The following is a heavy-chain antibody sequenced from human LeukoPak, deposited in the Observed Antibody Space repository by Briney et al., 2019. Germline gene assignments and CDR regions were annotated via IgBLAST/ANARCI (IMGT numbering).Heavy chain of an antibody. Sequence: SVKVSCKASGGTFSSYAISWVRQAPGQGLEWMGGIIPIFGTANYAQKFQGRVTITADESTSTAYMELSSLRSEDTAVYYCASTSGSWYYFDYWGQGTLVTVSS. D-gene: IGHD6-13*01. V-gene: IGHV1-69*01. CDR3: ASTSGSWYYFDY. CDR2: IIPIFGTA. J-gene: IGHJ4*02. CDR1: GGTFSSYA.